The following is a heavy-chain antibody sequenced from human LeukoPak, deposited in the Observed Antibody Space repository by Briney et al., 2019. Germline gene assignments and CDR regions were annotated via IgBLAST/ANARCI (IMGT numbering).Heavy chain of an antibody. V-gene: IGHV3-30*18. CDR3: AKSGQNYYGSV. D-gene: IGHD3-10*01. J-gene: IGHJ4*02. CDR1: GFTFSSYG. CDR2: ISYDGTYK. Sequence: PGRSLRLSCAASGFTFSSYGMHWVRQAPGKGLEGVAVISYDGTYKYYADSVKGRFTISRDNSKNTLYLQMNSLRAEDTAVYYCAKSGQNYYGSVWGQGTQVPVSS.